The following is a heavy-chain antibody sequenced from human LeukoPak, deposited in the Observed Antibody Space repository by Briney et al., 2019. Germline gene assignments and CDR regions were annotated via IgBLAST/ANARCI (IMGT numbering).Heavy chain of an antibody. CDR3: VRQRGVGSWSFDY. CDR1: GGSISSGHYW. Sequence: PSETPSLTCTVSGGSISSGHYWWGWIRQPPGKGLDWIGSIYYSGNTHYNPSLQSRVTVSVDTSKNQFSLKLTSVTAADTAVYSCVRQRGVGSWSFDYWGQGNLVTVSS. J-gene: IGHJ4*02. V-gene: IGHV4-39*01. CDR2: IYYSGNT. D-gene: IGHD2-15*01.